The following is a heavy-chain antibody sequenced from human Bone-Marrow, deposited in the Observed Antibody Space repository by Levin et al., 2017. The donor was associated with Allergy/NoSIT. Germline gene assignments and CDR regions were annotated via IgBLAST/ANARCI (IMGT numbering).Heavy chain of an antibody. J-gene: IGHJ4*02. CDR3: AREDGSTFDS. CDR1: GGSISSGGYH. D-gene: IGHD5-24*01. V-gene: IGHV4-31*03. CDR2: IYYSGST. Sequence: SETLSLTCTVSGGSISSGGYHWSWIRQHAGTGLEWIGYIYYSGSTYYNPSLKSRAMISLDTSKNQFSLKVTSATAADAAVYYCAREDGSTFDSWGQGTLVTVS.